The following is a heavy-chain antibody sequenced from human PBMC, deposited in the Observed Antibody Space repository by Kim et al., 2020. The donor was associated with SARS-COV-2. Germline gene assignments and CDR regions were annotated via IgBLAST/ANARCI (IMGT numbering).Heavy chain of an antibody. J-gene: IGHJ5*02. D-gene: IGHD1-1*01. CDR3: ARPYRRRGGGAWFDP. Sequence: ETLSLTCAVFGGSISNVDFYWGWIRQPPGKGLEWVGNIDYTGTTYYNPSLKSRVSMSVDSSKNQFSLRLTSLTAADTAVYYCARPYRRRGGGAWFDPWGQGTLVTVSS. CDR2: IDYTGTT. CDR1: GGSISNVDFY. V-gene: IGHV4-39*01.